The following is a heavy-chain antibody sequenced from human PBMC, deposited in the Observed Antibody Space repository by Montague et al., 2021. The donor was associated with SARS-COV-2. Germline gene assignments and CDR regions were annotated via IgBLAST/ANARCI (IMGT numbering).Heavy chain of an antibody. J-gene: IGHJ6*03. D-gene: IGHD3-3*01. CDR3: AKVYTDFWSGSYYYKDV. V-gene: IGHV3-23*01. Sequence: SLRLSCAASGFTFRSYAMSWVRQAPGEGLEWVSSISGSGLSTYYADSVKGRFTISRDNSKNTLYLQMNSLRAEDTAVYYCAKVYTDFWSGSYYYKDVWGKGTTVTVSS. CDR2: ISGSGLST. CDR1: GFTFRSYA.